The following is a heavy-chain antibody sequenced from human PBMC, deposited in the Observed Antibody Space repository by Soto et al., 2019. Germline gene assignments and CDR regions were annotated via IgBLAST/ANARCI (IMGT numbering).Heavy chain of an antibody. CDR2: IGGSGAGT. CDR1: GFTFSSYA. D-gene: IGHD6-19*01. CDR3: ARGGGIAVAGTHLDY. J-gene: IGHJ4*02. V-gene: IGHV3-23*01. Sequence: EVQLLESGGGLVQPGGSLRLSCAASGFTFSSYAMSWVRQAPGKGLEWVSGIGGSGAGTNYADSVKGRFTVSRDKSKNALYLLRSSRRAEDTAVYYCARGGGIAVAGTHLDYWGQGTLVTVSS.